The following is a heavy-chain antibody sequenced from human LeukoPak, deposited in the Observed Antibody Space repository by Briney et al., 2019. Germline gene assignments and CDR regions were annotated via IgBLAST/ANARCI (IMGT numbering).Heavy chain of an antibody. J-gene: IGHJ3*02. V-gene: IGHV1-8*02. CDR3: ARIMIVYAFDI. Sequence: ASVKVSCKASGYTFTSYVINWVRQATGQGLEWMGWMNPNSGNTGYAQKFQGRVTMTRNTSISTAYMGLSSLRSEDTAVYYCARIMIVYAFDIWGQGTMVTVSS. CDR1: GYTFTSYV. D-gene: IGHD3-22*01. CDR2: MNPNSGNT.